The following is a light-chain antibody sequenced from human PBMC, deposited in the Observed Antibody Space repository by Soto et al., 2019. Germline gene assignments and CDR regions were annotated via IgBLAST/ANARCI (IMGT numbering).Light chain of an antibody. Sequence: EIVLTQSPGTLSLSPGERATLSCRASQSVSSSYLAWYQQKPGQAPRLIMYGASSRATGIPDRLSGSGSGTDFTLTISRLEPEDFVVYYCQQYNSPPYTFGQGTRLEIK. CDR3: QQYNSPPYT. CDR2: GAS. V-gene: IGKV3-20*01. J-gene: IGKJ2*01. CDR1: QSVSSSY.